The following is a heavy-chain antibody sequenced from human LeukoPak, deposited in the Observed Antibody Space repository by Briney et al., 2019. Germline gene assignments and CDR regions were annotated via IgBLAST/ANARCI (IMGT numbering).Heavy chain of an antibody. J-gene: IGHJ6*01. CDR2: INGRGGGS. CDR1: GFTFSNYA. V-gene: IGHV3-23*01. CDR3: AKDVESSSWYVARYGMDV. D-gene: IGHD6-13*01. Sequence: GRSLRLSCAASGFTFSNYAMAWVRQAPGKGLEWVSGINGRGGGSYHADSVKGRFTISRDNSKNTLYLQMNSLRGEDTAVYYCAKDVESSSWYVARYGMDVWGPGTTVTVSS.